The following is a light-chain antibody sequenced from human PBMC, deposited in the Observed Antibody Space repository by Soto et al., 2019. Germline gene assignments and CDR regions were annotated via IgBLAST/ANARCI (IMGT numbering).Light chain of an antibody. V-gene: IGKV3-11*01. Sequence: EIVLTQSPATLSLSPGERATLSCRASQSVSSYLAWYQQKPDQAPRLLIYDVSNRAPGIPARFSGSGSGTDFTLTISSLEPDDFAVYYCQQRSNWPLAFGPGTKVDIK. CDR2: DVS. CDR1: QSVSSY. CDR3: QQRSNWPLA. J-gene: IGKJ3*01.